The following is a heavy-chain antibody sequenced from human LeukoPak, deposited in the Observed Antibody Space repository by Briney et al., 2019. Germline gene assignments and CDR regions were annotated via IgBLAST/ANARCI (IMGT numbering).Heavy chain of an antibody. J-gene: IGHJ5*02. CDR2: IYYSGST. CDR3: ARETIFGNWFDP. D-gene: IGHD3-3*01. Sequence: SETLSLTCTVSGGSISSGDYYWSWIRQPPGKGLEWIGYIYYSGSTYYNPSLKSRVTISVDTSKNQFSLKLSSVTAADTAVYYCARETIFGNWFDPWGQGTLVTVSS. CDR1: GGSISSGDYY. V-gene: IGHV4-30-4*08.